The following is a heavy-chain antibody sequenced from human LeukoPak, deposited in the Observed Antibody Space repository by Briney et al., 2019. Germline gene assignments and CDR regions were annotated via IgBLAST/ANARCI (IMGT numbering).Heavy chain of an antibody. V-gene: IGHV3-48*01. CDR2: ISSSSSTI. CDR1: GFTFRSYS. CDR3: ARDVLYCSGGSCYPYYFDY. J-gene: IGHJ4*02. D-gene: IGHD2-15*01. Sequence: GGSLRLSCAASGFTFRSYSMNWVRQAPGKGLEWVSYISSSSSTIYYADSVKGRFTISRDNAKNSLYLQMNSLRAEDTAVYYCARDVLYCSGGSCYPYYFDYWGQGTLVTVSS.